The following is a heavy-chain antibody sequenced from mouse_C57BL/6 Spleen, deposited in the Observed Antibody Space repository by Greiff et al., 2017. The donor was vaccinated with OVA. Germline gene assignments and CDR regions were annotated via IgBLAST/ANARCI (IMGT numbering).Heavy chain of an antibody. V-gene: IGHV1-22*01. D-gene: IGHD1-1*01. CDR2: INPNNGGT. CDR1: GYTFTDYN. CDR3: ARSITTVKADY. Sequence: VHVKQSGPELVKPGASVKMSCKASGYTFTDYNMHWVKQSHGKSLEWIGYINPNNGGTSYNQKFKGKATLTVNKSSSTAYMELRSLTSEDSAVYYCARSITTVKADYWGQGTTLTVSS. J-gene: IGHJ2*01.